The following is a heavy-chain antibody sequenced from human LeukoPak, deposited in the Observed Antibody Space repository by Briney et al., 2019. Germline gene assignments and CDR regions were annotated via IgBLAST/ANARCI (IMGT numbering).Heavy chain of an antibody. J-gene: IGHJ4*02. CDR2: IYNTGGT. V-gene: IGHV3-53*01. CDR3: ARDSNGPAF. CDR1: GFTVSNTY. Sequence: GGSLRLSCAASGFTVSNTYMSWVRQAPGKGLEWVSVIYNTGGTFHSDSVKGRFTISRDYSKNTLYLQMNSLRADDTAVYYCARDSNGPAFWGQGTLVTVSS. D-gene: IGHD3-22*01.